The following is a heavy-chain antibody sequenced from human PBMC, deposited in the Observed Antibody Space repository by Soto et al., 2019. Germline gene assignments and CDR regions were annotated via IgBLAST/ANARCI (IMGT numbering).Heavy chain of an antibody. CDR3: AKDVISGDGFWLMDH. J-gene: IGHJ1*01. CDR1: GFTFSDYA. CDR2: IYGNDAGI. Sequence: EVQLLESGGGLVQPGGSLRLSCAASGFTFSDYAMTWVRQAPGKGLESVSGIYGNDAGIQYADSVRGRFTISRDNSKNTLYLQMNSLRAEDTAVYYCAKDVISGDGFWLMDHWGQGTLVTVSS. D-gene: IGHD2-21*02. V-gene: IGHV3-23*01.